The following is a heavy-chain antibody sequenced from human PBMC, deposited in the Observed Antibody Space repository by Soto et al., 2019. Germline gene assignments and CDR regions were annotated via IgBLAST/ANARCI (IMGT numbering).Heavy chain of an antibody. CDR2: IYYSGST. Sequence: TLSLTCTVSGGSISSDYYYWSWIRQPPGKGLEWIGYIYYSGSTYYNPSLKSRLTISVDTSKNQFSLKLSSVTAADTAVYYCARVRGVTYFDYWGQGTLVTVSS. J-gene: IGHJ4*02. D-gene: IGHD3-10*01. CDR3: ARVRGVTYFDY. CDR1: GGSISSDYYY. V-gene: IGHV4-30-4*01.